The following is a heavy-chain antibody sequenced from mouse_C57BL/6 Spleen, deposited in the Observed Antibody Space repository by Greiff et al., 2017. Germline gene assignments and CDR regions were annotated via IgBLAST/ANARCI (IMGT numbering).Heavy chain of an antibody. V-gene: IGHV5-16*01. CDR1: GFTFSDYY. Sequence: EVMLVESEGGLVQPGSSMKLSCTASGFTFSDYYMAWVRQVPEKGLEWVANINYDGSSTYYLDSLKSRFIISRDNAKNILYLQMSSLKSEDTATYYCAREGLLRAMDYWGQGTSVTVSS. CDR2: INYDGSST. J-gene: IGHJ4*01. CDR3: AREGLLRAMDY. D-gene: IGHD1-1*01.